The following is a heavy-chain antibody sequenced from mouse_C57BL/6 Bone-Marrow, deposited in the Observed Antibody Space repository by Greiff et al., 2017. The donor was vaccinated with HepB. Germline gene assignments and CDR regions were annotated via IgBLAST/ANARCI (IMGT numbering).Heavy chain of an antibody. CDR3: ARGGVYYYGSSYY. CDR1: GYTFTSYW. Sequence: VQLQQPGAELVKPGASVKLSCKASGYTFTSYWMHWVKQRPGQGLEWIGMIHPNSGSTNYNQKFKGKSTLTVDKSSSTAYMQLSSLTSEDSAVYYCARGGVYYYGSSYYWGQGTTLTVSS. J-gene: IGHJ2*01. D-gene: IGHD1-1*01. CDR2: IHPNSGST. V-gene: IGHV1-64*01.